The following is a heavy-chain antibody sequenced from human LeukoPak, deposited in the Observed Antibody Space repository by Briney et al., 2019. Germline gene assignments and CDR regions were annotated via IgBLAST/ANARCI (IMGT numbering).Heavy chain of an antibody. J-gene: IGHJ5*02. CDR3: LKSSGNYFGP. CDR1: GASISGYY. D-gene: IGHD1-26*01. Sequence: SETLSLTCTVSGASISGYYWSWIRQPPGKTLEWIGEIYYSGSIKHNPSLKSRVTISVDTSKNQFSLKLTSVTAADTAVYYCLKSSGNYFGPWGRGTLVTVSS. CDR2: IYYSGSI. V-gene: IGHV4-59*01.